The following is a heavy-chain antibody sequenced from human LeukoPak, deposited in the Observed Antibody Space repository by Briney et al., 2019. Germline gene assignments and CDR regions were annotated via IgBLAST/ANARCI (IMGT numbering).Heavy chain of an antibody. V-gene: IGHV4-4*07. Sequence: SETLSLTCTVSGGSISSYYWSWIRQPARKGLEWIGRIYTSGSTNYNPSLKSRVTISVDTSKNQFSLKLSSVTAADTAVYYCARGTYSSGWYRGSVRSNWFDPWGQGTLVTVSS. CDR3: ARGTYSSGWYRGSVRSNWFDP. D-gene: IGHD6-19*01. CDR1: GGSISSYY. J-gene: IGHJ5*02. CDR2: IYTSGST.